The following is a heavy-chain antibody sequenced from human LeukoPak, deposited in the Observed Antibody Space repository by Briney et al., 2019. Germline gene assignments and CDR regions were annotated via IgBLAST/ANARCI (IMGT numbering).Heavy chain of an antibody. CDR1: GGSISSFY. V-gene: IGHV4-59*01. CDR2: IYYSGIT. Sequence: PSETLSLTCTVSGGSISSFYWSWIRQPPGKGLQWIGYIYYSGITRYNPSLKSRVTISVDTPKNQFSLKLSSVTAADTAVYYCASGGYSGYAFDYWGQGILVTVSS. J-gene: IGHJ4*02. D-gene: IGHD5-12*01. CDR3: ASGGYSGYAFDY.